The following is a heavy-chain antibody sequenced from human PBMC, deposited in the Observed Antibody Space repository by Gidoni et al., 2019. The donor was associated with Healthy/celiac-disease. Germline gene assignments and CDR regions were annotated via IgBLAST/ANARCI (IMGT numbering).Heavy chain of an antibody. J-gene: IGHJ4*02. CDR1: GGSFSGYY. Sequence: QVQLQQWGAGLLKPSETLSLTCAVYGGSFSGYYWSWIRQPPGKGLEWIGEINHSGSTNYNPSLKSRVTISVDTSKNQFSLKLSSVTAADTAVYYCARGGYYGSGSYFVYWGQGTLVTVSS. V-gene: IGHV4-34*01. CDR2: INHSGST. D-gene: IGHD3-10*01. CDR3: ARGGYYGSGSYFVY.